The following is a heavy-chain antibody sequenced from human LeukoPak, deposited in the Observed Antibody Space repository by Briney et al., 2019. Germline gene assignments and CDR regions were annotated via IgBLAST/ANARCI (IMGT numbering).Heavy chain of an antibody. Sequence: GGSLRLSCAVSGFSFSSYAMSWVRQAPGKGLEWVSAISGSGGNTYYADSVKGRFTISRDNSKNTLYLQMNSLRAEDTAVYYCARQGYTNNLGGYFGDKDDGFDLWGQGTMVTVSS. CDR1: GFSFSSYA. J-gene: IGHJ3*01. CDR3: ARQGYTNNLGGYFGDKDDGFDL. V-gene: IGHV3-23*01. D-gene: IGHD3-9*01. CDR2: ISGSGGNT.